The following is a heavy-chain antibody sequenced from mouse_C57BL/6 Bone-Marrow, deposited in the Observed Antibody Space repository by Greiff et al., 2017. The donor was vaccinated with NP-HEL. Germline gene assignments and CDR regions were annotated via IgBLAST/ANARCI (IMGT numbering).Heavy chain of an antibody. CDR2: IYPGSGST. Sequence: QVQLQQPGAELVKPGASVKMSCKASGYTFTSYWITWVKQRPGQGLEWIGDIYPGSGSTNYNEKFKSKATLNVDTSSRTPYRQLSSLTSEDSAVYYCARSGTGFDYWGQGTTLTVSS. CDR3: ARSGTGFDY. V-gene: IGHV1-55*01. J-gene: IGHJ2*01. D-gene: IGHD3-3*01. CDR1: GYTFTSYW.